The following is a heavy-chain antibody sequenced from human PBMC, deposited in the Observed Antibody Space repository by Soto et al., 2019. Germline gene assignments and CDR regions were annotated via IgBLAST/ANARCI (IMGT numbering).Heavy chain of an antibody. CDR1: GFTFSSYW. CDR3: GIQWLVPSNFDY. Sequence: EVQLVESGGGLVQPGGSLRLSCAASGFTFSSYWMSWVRQAPGKGLEWVANIKQDGSEKYYVDSVKGRFTISRDNAKNSLYPQMNSLRAEDTAVYYCGIQWLVPSNFDYWGQGTLVTVSS. J-gene: IGHJ4*02. D-gene: IGHD6-19*01. CDR2: IKQDGSEK. V-gene: IGHV3-7*01.